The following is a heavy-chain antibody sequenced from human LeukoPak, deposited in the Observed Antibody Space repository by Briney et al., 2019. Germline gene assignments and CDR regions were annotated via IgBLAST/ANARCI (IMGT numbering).Heavy chain of an antibody. V-gene: IGHV4-59*01. Sequence: SETLSLTCAVYGGSFSSYYWSWIRQPPGKGLEWIGYIYYSGSTNYNPSLKSRVTISVDTSKNQFSLKLSSVTAADTAVYYCARFNYYGSGSYFDYWGQGTLVTVSS. J-gene: IGHJ4*02. CDR3: ARFNYYGSGSYFDY. CDR1: GGSFSSYY. D-gene: IGHD3-10*01. CDR2: IYYSGST.